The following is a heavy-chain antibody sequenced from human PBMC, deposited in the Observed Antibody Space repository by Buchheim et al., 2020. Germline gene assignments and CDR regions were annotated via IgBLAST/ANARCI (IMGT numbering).Heavy chain of an antibody. Sequence: QVQLVQSGAEVREPGASVKVSCKTSGYTFTNYDMNWVRQATGQGPEWMGWMNPNSGNTGYAQRFQGRVTMTRDTSISTAYMELNNLRSEDTAVYYCARRRATHNWFDPWGQGTL. V-gene: IGHV1-8*02. CDR3: ARRRATHNWFDP. J-gene: IGHJ5*02. CDR1: GYTFTNYD. CDR2: MNPNSGNT.